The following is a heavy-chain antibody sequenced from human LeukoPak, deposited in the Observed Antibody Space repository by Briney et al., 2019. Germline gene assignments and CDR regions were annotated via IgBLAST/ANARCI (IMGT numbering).Heavy chain of an antibody. CDR2: ISTDGYTT. Sequence: GGSLRLSCAASGLAFSAYKMHWVRQAPRKGLVWVSRISTDGYTTDYADFVQGRFTASRDNTKNTWSLEMNSLRAEDTAVYYCVVGGSPGYWGQGTLVAVSS. J-gene: IGHJ4*02. CDR1: GLAFSAYK. D-gene: IGHD2-15*01. V-gene: IGHV3-74*01. CDR3: VVGGSPGY.